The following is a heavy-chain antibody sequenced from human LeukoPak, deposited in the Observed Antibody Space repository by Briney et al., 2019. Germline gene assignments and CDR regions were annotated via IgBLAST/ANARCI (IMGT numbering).Heavy chain of an antibody. CDR1: GFTFRNYW. Sequence: GGSLRLSCAASGFTFRNYWMIWVRQAPGKGLVWVSRINDDGSGTWYADSVKGRFTISRDNSKNTLYLQMNSLRAEDTAVYYCAKGSGVVVPAAAFDYWGQGTLVTVSS. V-gene: IGHV3-74*01. D-gene: IGHD2-2*01. CDR2: INDDGSGT. CDR3: AKGSGVVVPAAAFDY. J-gene: IGHJ4*02.